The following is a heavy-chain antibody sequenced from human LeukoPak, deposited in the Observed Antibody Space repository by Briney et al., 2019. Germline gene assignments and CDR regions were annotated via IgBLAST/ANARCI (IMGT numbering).Heavy chain of an antibody. CDR1: GYSFTSYG. Sequence: ASVKVSCKTSGYSFTSYGFSWVRQAPEQGLEWMGWISAYDGNTNYAQKVQGRVTMTTDSSTSTAYMELRSLRSDDTAVYYCAKMGASSGYSPIDYWGQGTLVTVSA. V-gene: IGHV1-18*01. D-gene: IGHD3-22*01. CDR2: ISAYDGNT. CDR3: AKMGASSGYSPIDY. J-gene: IGHJ4*02.